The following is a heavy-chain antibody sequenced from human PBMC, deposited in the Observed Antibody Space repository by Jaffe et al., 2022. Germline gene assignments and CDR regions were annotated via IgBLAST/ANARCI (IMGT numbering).Heavy chain of an antibody. J-gene: IGHJ5*02. D-gene: IGHD6-13*01. Sequence: QVQLQESGPGLVKPSETLSLTCTVSGGSVSSGSYYWSWIRQPPGKGLEWIGYIYYSGSTNYNPSLKSRVTISVDTSKNQFSLKLSSVTAADTAVYYCARALGGVYSSWYYHLSWFDPWGQGTLVTVSS. CDR3: ARALGGVYSSWYYHLSWFDP. CDR1: GGSVSSGSYY. V-gene: IGHV4-61*01. CDR2: IYYSGST.